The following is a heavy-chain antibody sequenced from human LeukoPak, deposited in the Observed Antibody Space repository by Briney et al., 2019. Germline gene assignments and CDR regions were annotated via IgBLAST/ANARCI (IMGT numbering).Heavy chain of an antibody. J-gene: IGHJ4*02. CDR2: ISWNSGSI. V-gene: IGHV3-9*01. Sequence: GGSLRLSCAASGFTFDDYAMHWVRQAPGKGLEWVSGISWNSGSIGYADSVKGRFTISRDNAKNSLYLQMNSLRAEDTALYYCAKDGANSKEYYYVSGSWVLSGFDYWGQGTLVTVSS. CDR1: GFTFDDYA. CDR3: AKDGANSKEYYYVSGSWVLSGFDY. D-gene: IGHD3-10*01.